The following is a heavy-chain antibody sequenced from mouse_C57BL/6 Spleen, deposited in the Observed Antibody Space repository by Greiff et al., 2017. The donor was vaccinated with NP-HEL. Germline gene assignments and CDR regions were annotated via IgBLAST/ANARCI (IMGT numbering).Heavy chain of an antibody. J-gene: IGHJ2*01. CDR2: IYPGDGDT. V-gene: IGHV1-80*01. CDR1: GYAFSSYW. CDR3: AREYYGENYFDY. Sequence: QVQLQQSGAELVKPGASVKISCKASGYAFSSYWMNWVKQRPGKGLEWIGQIYPGDGDTNYNGKFKGKATLTADKSSSTAYMQLSSLTSEDSAVYFCAREYYGENYFDYWGQGTTLTVSS. D-gene: IGHD1-1*01.